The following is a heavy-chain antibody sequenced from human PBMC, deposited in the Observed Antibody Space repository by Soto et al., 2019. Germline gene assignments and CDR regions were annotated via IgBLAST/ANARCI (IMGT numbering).Heavy chain of an antibody. CDR1: GYSISIGCY. J-gene: IGHJ5*02. D-gene: IGHD2-2*01. CDR3: ERGDIVVVPAAPMHNNWFDP. V-gene: IGHV4-38-2*01. CDR2: IYHSGST. Sequence: SETLSLTCAVSGYSISIGCYWGCIRQPPGKGLEWIWSIYHSGSTYYNPSLKSRVTISVDTSKNQFSLKLSSVTAADTAVYYCERGDIVVVPAAPMHNNWFDPWGQGILVTVSS.